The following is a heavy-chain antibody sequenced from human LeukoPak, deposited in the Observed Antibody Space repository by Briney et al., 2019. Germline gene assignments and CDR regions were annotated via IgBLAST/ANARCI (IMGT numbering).Heavy chain of an antibody. V-gene: IGHV4-39*01. J-gene: IGHJ6*03. CDR2: IYYSGST. CDR1: GGSISSSSYY. Sequence: SETLSLTCTVSGGSISSSSYYWGWIRQPPGKGLEWIGSIYYSGSTYYNPSLKSRVTISVDTSKNQFSLKLSSVTAADTAVYYCASGYDSSGYYYPHYYFYMDVWGKGTTVTVSS. D-gene: IGHD3-22*01. CDR3: ASGYDSSGYYYPHYYFYMDV.